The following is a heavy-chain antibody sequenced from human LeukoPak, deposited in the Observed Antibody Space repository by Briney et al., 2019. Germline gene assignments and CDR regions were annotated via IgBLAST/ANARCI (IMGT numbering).Heavy chain of an antibody. V-gene: IGHV3-23*01. D-gene: IGHD3-3*01. J-gene: IGHJ4*02. CDR3: AKEDYDFWSGYWFDY. Sequence: PGGSLRLSCAASGFTFSSYAMSWVRQAPGKGLEWVSAISGSGGSTYYEDSVKGRFTISRDNSKNTLYLQMISLRAEDTAVYYCAKEDYDFWSGYWFDYWGQGTLVTVSS. CDR2: ISGSGGST. CDR1: GFTFSSYA.